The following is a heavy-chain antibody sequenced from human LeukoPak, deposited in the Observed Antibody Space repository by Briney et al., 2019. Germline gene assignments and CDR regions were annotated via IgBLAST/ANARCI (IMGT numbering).Heavy chain of an antibody. V-gene: IGHV4-4*07. D-gene: IGHD3-22*01. CDR3: ARQSDSSGYYYLGAFDF. CDR1: GGSISGYY. CDR2: IYTSGNT. J-gene: IGHJ3*01. Sequence: SGTLSLTCTVSGGSISGYYWSWIRQPAGKGLEWIGRIYTSGNTNYNPSLKSRLTMSVDTSKNQFSLKLSSVTAADTAVYYCARQSDSSGYYYLGAFDFWGQGTMVTVSS.